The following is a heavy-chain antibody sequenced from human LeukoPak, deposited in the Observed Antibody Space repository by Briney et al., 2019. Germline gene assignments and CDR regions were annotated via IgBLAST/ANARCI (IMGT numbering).Heavy chain of an antibody. CDR1: GGTFSSYA. CDR2: IIPIFGTA. Sequence: RASVKVSCKASGGTFSSYAISWVRQAPGQGLEWMGGIIPIFGTANYAQKFQGRVTITADKSTSTAYMELSSLRSEDTAVYYCASGGARGYSYGYWGQGTLVTASS. D-gene: IGHD5-18*01. J-gene: IGHJ4*02. V-gene: IGHV1-69*06. CDR3: ASGGARGYSYGY.